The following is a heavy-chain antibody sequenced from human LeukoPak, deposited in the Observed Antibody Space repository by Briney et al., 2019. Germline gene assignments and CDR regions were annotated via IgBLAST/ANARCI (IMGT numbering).Heavy chain of an antibody. Sequence: PSETLSLTCTVSGGSISSSSYFWAWIRQPLGKGLEWIGSIYNSGSTYYNPSLKSRVTVSVDTSKNQLSLKVNSVTAADTAVYYCARQDYYEKSGYYYFDHWGQGTLVTVSS. V-gene: IGHV4-39*01. D-gene: IGHD3-22*01. J-gene: IGHJ4*02. CDR1: GGSISSSSYF. CDR2: IYNSGST. CDR3: ARQDYYEKSGYYYFDH.